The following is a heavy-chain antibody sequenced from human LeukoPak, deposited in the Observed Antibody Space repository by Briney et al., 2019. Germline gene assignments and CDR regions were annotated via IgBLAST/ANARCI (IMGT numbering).Heavy chain of an antibody. V-gene: IGHV1-69*05. D-gene: IGHD5-12*01. CDR1: GGSSNNYA. CDR2: FIPILDTT. Sequence: SVKVSCKASGGSSNNYAVTWVRQAPGQGLEWMGGFIPILDTTNYAPNFQGRVTITTDESSTTAYMELSSLKWEDTALYYCARSNDYDYHFNYWGQGTLVTVSS. CDR3: ARSNDYDYHFNY. J-gene: IGHJ4*02.